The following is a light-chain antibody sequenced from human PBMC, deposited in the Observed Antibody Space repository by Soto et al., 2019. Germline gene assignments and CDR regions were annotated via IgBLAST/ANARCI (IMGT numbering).Light chain of an antibody. V-gene: IGLV1-36*01. J-gene: IGLJ1*01. CDR3: AAWDDSLNAYV. CDR2: YDD. Sequence: QSVLTQPPSVSEAPRQRVTISFSGSSSNIGNNAVNWYQQLPGQAPKIVIYYDDLSTSGVSDRFSGSKSGISASLAISDLQSDDEADYYCAAWDDSLNAYVFGPGTKVTVL. CDR1: SSNIGNNA.